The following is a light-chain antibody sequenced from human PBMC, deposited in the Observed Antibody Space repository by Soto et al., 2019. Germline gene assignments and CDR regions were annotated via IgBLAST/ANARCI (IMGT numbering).Light chain of an antibody. CDR1: QSVSSSY. CDR2: GAS. J-gene: IGKJ5*01. V-gene: IGKV3-20*01. CDR3: QQYNNWPAIT. Sequence: IVLTQSPCTLSLSPGERATLSCRASQSVSSSYLAWYQQKPGQAPRLLIYGASSRATGIPDRFSGSGSGTDFTLTISRLEPEDFAVYYCQQYNNWPAITFGQGTRLEIK.